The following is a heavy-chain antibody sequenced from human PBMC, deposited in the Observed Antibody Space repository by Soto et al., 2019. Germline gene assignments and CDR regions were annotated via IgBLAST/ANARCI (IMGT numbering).Heavy chain of an antibody. J-gene: IGHJ5*02. Sequence: PGESLKISCKGSGYSFTSYWIGWVRQMPGKGLEWMGIIYPGDSDTRYSPSFQGQVTISADKSISTAYLQWSSLKASDTAMYYCARQLNYDILTGYFDPWGQGTLVTVSS. D-gene: IGHD3-9*01. CDR3: ARQLNYDILTGYFDP. CDR1: GYSFTSYW. V-gene: IGHV5-51*01. CDR2: IYPGDSDT.